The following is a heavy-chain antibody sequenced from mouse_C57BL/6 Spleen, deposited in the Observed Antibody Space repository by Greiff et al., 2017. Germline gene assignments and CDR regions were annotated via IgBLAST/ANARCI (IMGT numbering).Heavy chain of an antibody. CDR2: IYPGSGST. V-gene: IGHV1-55*01. CDR1: GYTFTSYW. CDR3: ARNYGSTTRYFDV. J-gene: IGHJ1*03. Sequence: VKLQQSGAELVKPGASVKMSCKASGYTFTSYWITWVKQRPGQGLEWIGDIYPGSGSTNYNEKFKSKATLTVDTSSSTAYMQLSSLTSEDSAVYYCARNYGSTTRYFDVWGTGTTVTVSS. D-gene: IGHD1-1*01.